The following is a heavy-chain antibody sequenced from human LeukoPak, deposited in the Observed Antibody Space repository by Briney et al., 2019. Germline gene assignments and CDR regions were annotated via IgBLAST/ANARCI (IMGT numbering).Heavy chain of an antibody. CDR2: IYTSGST. CDR1: GGSISSYY. V-gene: IGHV4-4*07. D-gene: IGHD4-23*01. J-gene: IGHJ6*03. Sequence: SETLSLTCTVSGGSISSYYWSWIRQPAGMGLEWIGRIYTSGSTNYNPSLKSRVTMSVDTSKNQFSLKLSSVTAADTAVYYCASSPNSRTPYYYYYYMDVWGKGTTVTVSS. CDR3: ASSPNSRTPYYYYYYMDV.